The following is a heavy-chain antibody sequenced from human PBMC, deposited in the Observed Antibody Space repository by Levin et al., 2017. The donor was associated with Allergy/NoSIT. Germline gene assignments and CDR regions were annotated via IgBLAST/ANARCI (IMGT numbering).Heavy chain of an antibody. CDR3: ARLVENYMDV. V-gene: IGHV4-39*01. J-gene: IGHJ6*03. CDR2: IYYSGST. CDR1: GGSISSSSYY. Sequence: PSETLSLTCTVSGGSISSSSYYWGWIRQPPGKGLEWIGSIYYSGSTYYNPSLKSRVTISVDTSKNQFSLKLSSVTAADTAVYYCARLVENYMDVWGKGTTVTVSS.